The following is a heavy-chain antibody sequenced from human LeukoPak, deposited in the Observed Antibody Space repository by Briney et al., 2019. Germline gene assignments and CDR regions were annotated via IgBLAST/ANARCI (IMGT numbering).Heavy chain of an antibody. J-gene: IGHJ4*02. D-gene: IGHD6-25*01. CDR1: GGSIGSGDSY. CDR3: ARSIAALDY. V-gene: IGHV4-30-4*01. CDR2: IYYSGGT. Sequence: SETLSLTRTVSGGSIGSGDSYWSWIRQPPGKGLELIGYIYYSGGTYYNPSLKSRVTISVDTSKNQFSLKLISVTAADTAVYYCARSIAALDYWGQGTLVTVSS.